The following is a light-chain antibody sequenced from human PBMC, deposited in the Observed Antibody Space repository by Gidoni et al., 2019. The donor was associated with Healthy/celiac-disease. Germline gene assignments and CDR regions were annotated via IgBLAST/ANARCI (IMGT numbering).Light chain of an antibody. V-gene: IGLV1-47*01. CDR2: RNN. CDR1: SSNFGSNY. Sequence: SVLTHPPSATGTPGQRVTIPCSGSSSNFGSNYVYWYQQLPGTAPNLLIYRNNQRPSGVPDRFSGSKSGTSASLAISGLRSEDEADYYCAAWDDSLSGLYVFGTGTKVTVL. J-gene: IGLJ1*01. CDR3: AAWDDSLSGLYV.